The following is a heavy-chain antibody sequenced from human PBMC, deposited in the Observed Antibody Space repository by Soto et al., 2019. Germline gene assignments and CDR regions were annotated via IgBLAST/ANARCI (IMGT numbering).Heavy chain of an antibody. CDR3: ARGLAVRGSYGLDV. CDR2: IYHNGIT. V-gene: IGHV4-30-2*01. Sequence: QLQLQESGPGLVKPSQTLSLTCAVSGASISRGGSSWSWIRQAPGTGLEWIGYIYHNGITNYNPSLKSRVTISVDKSQNQFSLSLNFVTAAYTAVYYCARGLAVRGSYGLDVWGQGTTVTVSS. D-gene: IGHD3-10*01. J-gene: IGHJ6*02. CDR1: GASISRGGSS.